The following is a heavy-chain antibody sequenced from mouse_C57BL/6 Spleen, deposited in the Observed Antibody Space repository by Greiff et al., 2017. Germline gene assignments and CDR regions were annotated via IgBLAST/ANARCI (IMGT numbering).Heavy chain of an antibody. CDR2: IRLKSDNYAT. J-gene: IGHJ4*01. CDR3: TPLPNY. Sequence: EVQLQESGGGLVQPGGSMKLSCVASGFTFSNYWMNWVRQSPEKGLEWVAQIRLKSDNYATHYAESVKGRFTISRDDSKSSVYLQMNNLRAEDTGIYYCTPLPNYWGQGTSVTVSS. V-gene: IGHV6-3*01. CDR1: GFTFSNYW.